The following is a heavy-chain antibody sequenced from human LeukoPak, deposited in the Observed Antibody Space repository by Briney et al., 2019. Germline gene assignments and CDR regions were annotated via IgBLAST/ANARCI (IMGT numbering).Heavy chain of an antibody. Sequence: PGGSLRLSCAASGFTFSSYEMNWVRQAPGKGLEWVSYISSSGTVMYYPDSVKGRFTISRDNAKNSLFLQMNSLRAEDTAVYYCARHPANTSGPYWHFDLWGRGTLVTVSS. J-gene: IGHJ2*01. CDR1: GFTFSSYE. CDR3: ARHPANTSGPYWHFDL. CDR2: ISSSGTVM. V-gene: IGHV3-48*03.